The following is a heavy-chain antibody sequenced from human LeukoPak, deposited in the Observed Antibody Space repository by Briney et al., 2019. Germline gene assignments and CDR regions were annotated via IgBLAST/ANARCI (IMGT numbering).Heavy chain of an antibody. J-gene: IGHJ6*02. CDR1: GGSISSGGHS. Sequence: PSETLSLTCTVSGGSISSGGHSRSWIRQPPGKGLEWIGYIYHSGSGSTYYNPSLKSRVTISIDKSKNQFSLKLNSVTAADTAVYYCARINDFWSGPTLDVWGQGTTVTVSS. CDR2: IYHSGSGST. D-gene: IGHD3-3*01. V-gene: IGHV4-30-2*01. CDR3: ARINDFWSGPTLDV.